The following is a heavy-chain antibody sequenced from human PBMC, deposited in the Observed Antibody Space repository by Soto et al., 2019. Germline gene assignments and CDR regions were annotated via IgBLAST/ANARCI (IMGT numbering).Heavy chain of an antibody. CDR1: GFTFSSYS. Sequence: GGSLRLSCAASGFTFSSYSMNWVRQAPGKGLEWVSSISSSSSYIYYADSVKGRFTISRDNAKNSLYLQMNSLRAEVTAVYYCARDFRETPQTGELGIDYGGQGTLGTV. J-gene: IGHJ4*02. V-gene: IGHV3-21*01. D-gene: IGHD7-27*01. CDR3: ARDFRETPQTGELGIDY. CDR2: ISSSSSYI.